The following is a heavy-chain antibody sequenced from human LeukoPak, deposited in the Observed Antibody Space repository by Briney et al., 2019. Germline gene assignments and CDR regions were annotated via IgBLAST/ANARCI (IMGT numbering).Heavy chain of an antibody. V-gene: IGHV3-48*03. CDR1: GFTFSSYE. CDR2: ISSSGSTI. J-gene: IGHJ6*03. D-gene: IGHD3-10*01. CDR3: ARDRRGYGSGSYYYYYMDV. Sequence: GGSLRLSCAASGFTFSSYEMNWVRQAPGKGLEWVSYISSSGSTIYYADSVKGRFTISRDNAKNSLYLQMNSLRAEDTSVYYCARDRRGYGSGSYYYYYMDVWGKGTTVAVSS.